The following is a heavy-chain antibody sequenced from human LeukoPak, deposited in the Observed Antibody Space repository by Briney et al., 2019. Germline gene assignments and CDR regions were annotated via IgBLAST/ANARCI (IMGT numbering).Heavy chain of an antibody. V-gene: IGHV4-59*01. CDR3: ARGRRRYTGSYYGPFFDY. J-gene: IGHJ4*02. CDR1: GGSISSYY. CDR2: IHSSGGT. D-gene: IGHD1-26*01. Sequence: SETLSLTCSVSGGSISSYYWSWIRQPPGKGLEWIGYIHSSGGTNCNPSLKSRVTISVDTSRNQLSLKLTSVTTADTAVYYCARGRRRYTGSYYGPFFDYWGQGTLVTVSS.